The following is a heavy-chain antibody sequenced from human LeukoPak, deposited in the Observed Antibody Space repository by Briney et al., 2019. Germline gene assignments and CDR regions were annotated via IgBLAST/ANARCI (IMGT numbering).Heavy chain of an antibody. CDR2: ISGSGGST. CDR1: GFTFSSYA. D-gene: IGHD6-19*01. Sequence: PGGSLRLSCAASGFTFSSYAMSWVRQAPGKGLEWVSAISGSGGSTYYADSVKGRFTISRDNSKNTLYLQMNSLRAEGTAVYYCAKAGSGWEYYFDYWGQGTLVTVSS. J-gene: IGHJ4*02. V-gene: IGHV3-23*01. CDR3: AKAGSGWEYYFDY.